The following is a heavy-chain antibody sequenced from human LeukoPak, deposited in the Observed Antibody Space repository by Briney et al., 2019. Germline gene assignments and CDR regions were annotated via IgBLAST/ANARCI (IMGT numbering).Heavy chain of an antibody. CDR2: INHSGST. Sequence: SETLSLTCAVYGGSFSGYYWSWIRQPLGKGLEWIGEINHSGSTNYNPSLKSRVTISVDTSKNQFSLKLSSVTAADTAVYYCARLYVWGSYRYRESVDYWGQGTLVTVSS. V-gene: IGHV4-34*01. J-gene: IGHJ4*02. CDR3: ARLYVWGSYRYRESVDY. D-gene: IGHD3-16*02. CDR1: GGSFSGYY.